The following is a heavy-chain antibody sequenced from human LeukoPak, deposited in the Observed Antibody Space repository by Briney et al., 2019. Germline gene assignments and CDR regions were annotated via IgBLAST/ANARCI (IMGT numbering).Heavy chain of an antibody. D-gene: IGHD6-13*01. J-gene: IGHJ4*02. CDR1: GFTFSNYA. Sequence: GGSLRLSCSASGFTFSNYAMHWVRQAPGKGLEYVSAISANGGSTYYADSVKGRFTISRDNSKNTLYLQMSSLRAEDTAVYYCVKPPIAAVRYYFDYWGQGTLVTVSP. CDR3: VKPPIAAVRYYFDY. V-gene: IGHV3-64D*06. CDR2: ISANGGST.